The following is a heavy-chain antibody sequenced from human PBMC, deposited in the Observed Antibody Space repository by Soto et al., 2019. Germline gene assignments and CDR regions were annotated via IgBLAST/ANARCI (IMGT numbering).Heavy chain of an antibody. CDR2: INHSGST. Sequence: QVQLQQWGAGLLKPSETLSLTCAVYGGSFSGYYWSWIRQPPGKGLEWIGEINHSGSTNYNPSLKRRVTISVDTSKNQFSLKLSSVTAADTALYYCARGPSPQRSMVTGWRYYYYYMDVWGKGTTVTVSS. J-gene: IGHJ6*03. CDR1: GGSFSGYY. D-gene: IGHD5-18*01. V-gene: IGHV4-34*01. CDR3: ARGPSPQRSMVTGWRYYYYYMDV.